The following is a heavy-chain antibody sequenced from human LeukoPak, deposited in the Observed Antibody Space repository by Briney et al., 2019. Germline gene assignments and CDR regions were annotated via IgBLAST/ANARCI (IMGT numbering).Heavy chain of an antibody. V-gene: IGHV4-61*01. CDR1: GGSISSSSYY. Sequence: SETLSLTCTVSGGSISSSSYYWSWIRQPPGKGLEWIGYIYYSGSTNYNPSLKSRVTISVDTSKNQFSLKLSSVTAADTAVYYCARDKLPGYMDVWGKGTTVTVSS. J-gene: IGHJ6*03. CDR3: ARDKLPGYMDV. CDR2: IYYSGST.